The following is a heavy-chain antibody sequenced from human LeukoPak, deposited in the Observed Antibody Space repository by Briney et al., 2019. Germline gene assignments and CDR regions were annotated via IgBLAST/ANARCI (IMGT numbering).Heavy chain of an antibody. V-gene: IGHV4-39*07. Sequence: NPSETLSLTCTVSGGSISSSSYYWGWIRQPPGKGLEWIGSIYYSGSTYYNPSLKSRVTISVDTSKNQFSLKLSSVTAADTAVYYCARWDGYGDYAFDIWGQGTMVTVSS. D-gene: IGHD4-17*01. CDR2: IYYSGST. J-gene: IGHJ3*02. CDR1: GGSISSSSYY. CDR3: ARWDGYGDYAFDI.